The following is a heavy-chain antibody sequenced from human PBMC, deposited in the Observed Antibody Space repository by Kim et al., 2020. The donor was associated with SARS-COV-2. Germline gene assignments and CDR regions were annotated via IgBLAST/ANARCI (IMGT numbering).Heavy chain of an antibody. J-gene: IGHJ6*02. V-gene: IGHV3-30*03. CDR2: ISYDGSNK. Sequence: GGSLRLSCAASGFTFSSYGMHWVRQAPGKGLEWVAVISYDGSNKYYADSVKGRFTISGDNSKNTLYLQMNSLRAEDTAVYYCATGNYLSGMDVWGQGTTVTVSS. CDR1: GFTFSSYG. D-gene: IGHD1-7*01. CDR3: ATGNYLSGMDV.